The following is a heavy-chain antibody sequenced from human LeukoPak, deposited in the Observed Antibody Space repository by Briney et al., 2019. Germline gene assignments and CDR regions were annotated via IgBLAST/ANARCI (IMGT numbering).Heavy chain of an antibody. J-gene: IGHJ4*02. CDR1: GFTFTCCW. V-gene: IGHV3-7*01. D-gene: IGHD4-23*01. Sequence: GGSLRLSCAASGFTFTCCWMSWVRQTPGKGLEWVASIKQDGREKFYADSVKGRFTISRDNAKNSPYLQVDSLRAEDTAVYYCARVPGVTRYFHSGGQGILVTVSS. CDR3: ARVPGVTRYFHS. CDR2: IKQDGREK.